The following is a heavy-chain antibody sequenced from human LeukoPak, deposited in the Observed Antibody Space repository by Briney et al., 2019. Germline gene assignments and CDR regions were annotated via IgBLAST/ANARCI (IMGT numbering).Heavy chain of an antibody. Sequence: GASVKVSCKASGGTFSSYAISWVRQAPGQGLEWMGGIIPIFGTANYAQKFQGRVTITTDESTSTAYMELSSLRSEDTAVYYCAREKGGKGPDAFDIWGQGTMVTVSS. D-gene: IGHD4-23*01. CDR2: IIPIFGTA. CDR1: GGTFSSYA. V-gene: IGHV1-69*05. CDR3: AREKGGKGPDAFDI. J-gene: IGHJ3*02.